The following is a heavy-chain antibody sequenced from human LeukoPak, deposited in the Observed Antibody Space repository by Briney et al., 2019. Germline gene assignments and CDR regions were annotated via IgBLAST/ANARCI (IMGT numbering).Heavy chain of an antibody. CDR1: GFTFSTYT. J-gene: IGHJ4*02. CDR2: IGISGGGI. V-gene: IGHV3-21*01. CDR3: ARAVEIYYYDSSGYQDY. Sequence: PGGSLRLSCIASGFTFSTYTMYWVRQAPGKGLEWASIIGISGGGIHYADSVKGRFTISRDNAKNSLYLQMNSLRAEDTAVYYCARAVEIYYYDSSGYQDYWGQGTLVTVSS. D-gene: IGHD3-22*01.